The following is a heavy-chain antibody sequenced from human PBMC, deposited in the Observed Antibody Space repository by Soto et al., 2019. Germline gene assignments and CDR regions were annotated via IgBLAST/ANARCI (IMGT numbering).Heavy chain of an antibody. CDR2: IWYDGSNK. J-gene: IGHJ6*02. CDR3: ARDFLRITMVRWPYYYYYGMDV. Sequence: QVQLVESGGGVVQPGRSLRLSCAASGFTFSSYGMHWVRQAPGKGLEWVAVIWYDGSNKYYADSVKGRFTISRDNSKNTMYLQMNSLRAEDTAVYYCARDFLRITMVRWPYYYYYGMDVWGQGTMVTVS. D-gene: IGHD3-10*01. CDR1: GFTFSSYG. V-gene: IGHV3-33*01.